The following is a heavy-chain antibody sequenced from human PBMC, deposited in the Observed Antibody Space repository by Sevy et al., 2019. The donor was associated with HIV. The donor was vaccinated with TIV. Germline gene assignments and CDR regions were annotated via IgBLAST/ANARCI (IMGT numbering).Heavy chain of an antibody. J-gene: IGHJ3*02. CDR2: ISYEESIE. D-gene: IGHD4-17*01. V-gene: IGHV3-30*14. CDR3: AREGNYGDSGDAFDI. Sequence: GGSLRLSCAASGFAFSSYTVHWVRQAPDKGLEWVALISYEESIEYYADSVRGRFTISRDTSESTLYLQMSSLRAEDTAVYYCAREGNYGDSGDAFDIWGQGTLVTVSS. CDR1: GFAFSSYT.